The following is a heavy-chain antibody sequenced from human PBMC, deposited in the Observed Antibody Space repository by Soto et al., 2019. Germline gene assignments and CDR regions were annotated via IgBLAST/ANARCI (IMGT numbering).Heavy chain of an antibody. CDR1: GFAFNNYA. V-gene: IGHV3-23*01. CDR3: AKSVEPTSYYYYAMDV. CDR2: ISGSGGTT. J-gene: IGHJ6*02. D-gene: IGHD1-1*01. Sequence: EVQLLESGGGLLQPGGSLRLSCAASGFAFNNYAMSWVRQAPGKGLEWVSSISGSGGTTYYADSVKGRFTISRDNADNTLYLQMDSLRVEDTAVYFCAKSVEPTSYYYYAMDVWGQGTTVTVSS.